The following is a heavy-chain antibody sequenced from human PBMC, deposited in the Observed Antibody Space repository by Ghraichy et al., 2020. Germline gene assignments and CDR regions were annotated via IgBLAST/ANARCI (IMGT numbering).Heavy chain of an antibody. V-gene: IGHV4-4*02. CDR2: IYHSGST. Sequence: SETLSLTCAVSGGSISSSNWWSWVRQPPGKGLEWIGEIYHSGSTNYNPSLKSRVTISVDKSKNQFSLKLSSVTAADTAVYYCARDVLHVDTAMVPGGYYGMDVWGQGTTVTVSS. CDR1: GGSISSSNW. CDR3: ARDVLHVDTAMVPGGYYGMDV. J-gene: IGHJ6*02. D-gene: IGHD5-18*01.